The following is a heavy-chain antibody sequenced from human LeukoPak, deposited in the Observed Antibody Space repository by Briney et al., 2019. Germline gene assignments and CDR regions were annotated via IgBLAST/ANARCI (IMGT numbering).Heavy chain of an antibody. CDR2: IYYSGST. Sequence: PSETLSLTCTVSGGSISSGDYYWSWIRQPPGKGLEWIGYIYYSGSTYYNPSLKSRVTISVDTSKNQFSLKLSSVTAADTAVYYCAGSGYSYGYVVDYWGQGTLVTVSS. J-gene: IGHJ4*02. CDR1: GGSISSGDYY. D-gene: IGHD5-18*01. CDR3: AGSGYSYGYVVDY. V-gene: IGHV4-30-4*01.